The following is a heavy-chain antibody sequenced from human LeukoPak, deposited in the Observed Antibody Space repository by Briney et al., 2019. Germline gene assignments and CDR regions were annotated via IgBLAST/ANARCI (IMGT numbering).Heavy chain of an antibody. Sequence: ASVKVSCKASGYTYTSYYIHWVRQAPGQGLEWMGWMNPNSGVINNAQKFQGRVTMTRDTSIGTAYMELSSLRSDDTAVYYCARVWDNTLPFFDYWGQGSLVTVSS. D-gene: IGHD1-26*01. J-gene: IGHJ4*02. CDR3: ARVWDNTLPFFDY. V-gene: IGHV1-2*02. CDR2: MNPNSGVI. CDR1: GYTYTSYY.